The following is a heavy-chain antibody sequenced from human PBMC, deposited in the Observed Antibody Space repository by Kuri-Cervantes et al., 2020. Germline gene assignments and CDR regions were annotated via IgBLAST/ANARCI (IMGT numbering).Heavy chain of an antibody. CDR2: IYYSGST. Sequence: SQTLSLTCAVSGYSISSGYYWGWIRQPPGKGLEWIGSIYYSGSTYYNPSLKSRVTISVDTSKNQFSLKLSSVTAADTAVYYCARPAGYYYDSSAAFDIWGQGTMVTVSS. D-gene: IGHD3-22*01. CDR1: GYSISSGYY. V-gene: IGHV4-38-2*01. J-gene: IGHJ3*02. CDR3: ARPAGYYYDSSAAFDI.